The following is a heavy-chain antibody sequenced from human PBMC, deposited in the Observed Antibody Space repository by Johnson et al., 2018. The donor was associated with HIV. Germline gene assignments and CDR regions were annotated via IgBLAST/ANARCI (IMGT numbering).Heavy chain of an antibody. CDR1: GFTFSSYG. V-gene: IGHV3-30*02. Sequence: QVRLVESGGGVVQPGGSLRLSCAASGFTFSSYGMHWVRQAPGKGLEWVAFIRYDGSNKYYADSVKGRSTISRDNSKNTLYLQMNSLRAEDTAVYYCAKDVGNYWPNACDIWGQGTTVTVSS. D-gene: IGHD3-22*01. J-gene: IGHJ3*02. CDR2: IRYDGSNK. CDR3: AKDVGNYWPNACDI.